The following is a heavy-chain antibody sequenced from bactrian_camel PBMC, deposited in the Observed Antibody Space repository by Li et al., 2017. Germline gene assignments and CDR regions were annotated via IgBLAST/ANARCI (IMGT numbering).Heavy chain of an antibody. V-gene: IGHV3S1*01. Sequence: HVQLVESGGGSVQAGGSLRLSCAASGFTTNYNCMGWFRQAPGKVREGVATIYVGADSTDSTYYADSVQGRFTISTDGAKNTLYLQINSLKPEDTGMYYCAAQAGSGYCSVLGGATPDPDEFHFWGQGTQVTVS. J-gene: IGHJ4*01. CDR2: IYVGADSTDST. D-gene: IGHD3*01. CDR3: AAQAGSGYCSVLGGATPDPDEFHF. CDR1: GFTTNYNC.